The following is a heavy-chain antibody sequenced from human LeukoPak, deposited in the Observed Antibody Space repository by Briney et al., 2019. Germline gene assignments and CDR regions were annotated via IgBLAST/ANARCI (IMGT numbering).Heavy chain of an antibody. D-gene: IGHD6-13*01. CDR1: GFTFSSYD. CDR3: AKSRLGIGYGSTWYPGDY. Sequence: GGSLRLSCAASGFTFSSYDMSWVRQAPGKGLEWVSAISDSGGSTYYAGSVKGRFTISRDNSKNTLFLQMNSLRAEDTAVYYCAKSRLGIGYGSTWYPGDYWGQGTLVTVSS. CDR2: ISDSGGST. V-gene: IGHV3-23*01. J-gene: IGHJ4*02.